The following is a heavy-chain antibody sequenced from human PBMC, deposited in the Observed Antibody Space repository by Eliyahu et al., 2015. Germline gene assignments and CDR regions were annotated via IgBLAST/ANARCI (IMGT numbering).Heavy chain of an antibody. CDR3: ARARYNWNSSYYYYMDV. V-gene: IGHV3-21*01. Sequence: EVQLVESGGGLVQPGGSLRLSCAAXGFTFXXYWMSWVRQAPGKGLEWVSSISSSSSYIYYADSVKGRFTISRDNAKNSLYLQMNSLRAEDTAVYYCARARYNWNSSYYYYMDVWGKGTTVTVSS. J-gene: IGHJ6*03. D-gene: IGHD1-1*01. CDR1: GFTFXXYW. CDR2: ISSSSSYI.